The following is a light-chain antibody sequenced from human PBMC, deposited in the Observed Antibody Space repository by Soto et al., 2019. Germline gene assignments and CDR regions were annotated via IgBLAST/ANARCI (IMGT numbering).Light chain of an antibody. J-gene: IGKJ4*01. CDR1: QDISNY. V-gene: IGKV1-33*01. CDR3: QQSYSTPLT. Sequence: DIQMTQSPSSLSASVGDRVTITCQASQDISNYLNWYQQKPGKAPKLLIYDASNLETGVPSRFSGSGSGTDFTFTISSLQPEDFATYYCQQSYSTPLTFGGGTKVEI. CDR2: DAS.